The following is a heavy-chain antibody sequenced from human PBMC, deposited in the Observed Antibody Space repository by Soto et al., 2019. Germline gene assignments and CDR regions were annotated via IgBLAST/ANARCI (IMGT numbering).Heavy chain of an antibody. D-gene: IGHD3-3*01. CDR3: AGEYYDFWSGSHNWFDP. CDR1: GGSISSYY. J-gene: IGHJ5*02. Sequence: SETLSLTCTVSGGSISSYYWSWIRQPPGKGLEWIGCIYYSGSTNYNPSLKSRVTISVDTSKNQFSLKLSSVTAADTAVYYCAGEYYDFWSGSHNWFDPWGQGTLVTVSS. CDR2: IYYSGST. V-gene: IGHV4-4*08.